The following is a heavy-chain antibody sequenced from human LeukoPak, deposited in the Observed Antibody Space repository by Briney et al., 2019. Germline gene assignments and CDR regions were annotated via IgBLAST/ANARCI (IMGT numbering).Heavy chain of an antibody. CDR3: AHGGYSGYDHDY. D-gene: IGHD5-12*01. J-gene: IGHJ4*02. CDR2: ISYDGSNK. CDR1: GGSFSGYY. V-gene: IGHV3-30*03. Sequence: LSLTCAVYGGSFSGYYWSWIRQAPGKGLEWVAVISYDGSNKYYADSVKGRFTISRDNSKNTLYLQMNSLRAEDTAVYYCAHGGYSGYDHDYWGQGTLVTVSS.